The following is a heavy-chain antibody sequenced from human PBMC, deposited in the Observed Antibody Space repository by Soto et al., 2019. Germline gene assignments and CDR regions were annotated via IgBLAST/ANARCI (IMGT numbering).Heavy chain of an antibody. D-gene: IGHD2-2*01. CDR1: GFTFSSYS. J-gene: IGHJ6*03. CDR3: ARDTIVVVPAAMHAFENYYYYYMDV. V-gene: IGHV3-48*01. CDR2: ISSSSSTI. Sequence: GGSLRLSCAASGFTFSSYSMNWVRQAPGKGLEWVSYISSSSSTIYYADSVKGRFTISRDNAKNSLYLQMNSLRAEDTAVYYCARDTIVVVPAAMHAFENYYYYYMDVWGKGTTVTVSS.